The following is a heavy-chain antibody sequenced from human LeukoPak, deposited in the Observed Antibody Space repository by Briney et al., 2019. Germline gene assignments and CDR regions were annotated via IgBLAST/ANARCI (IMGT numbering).Heavy chain of an antibody. D-gene: IGHD2-2*01. CDR2: IHYSGST. Sequence: SETLSLTCTVSGHSISSYFWSWIRQPPGKGLEWIGNIHYSGSTNYNPSLKSRVTISIAASKNQFSLKLSSLTAADTAVYYCASLGGYCSTTSCYGWSFDYWGQGTLVTVSS. CDR1: GHSISSYF. J-gene: IGHJ4*02. V-gene: IGHV4-59*01. CDR3: ASLGGYCSTTSCYGWSFDY.